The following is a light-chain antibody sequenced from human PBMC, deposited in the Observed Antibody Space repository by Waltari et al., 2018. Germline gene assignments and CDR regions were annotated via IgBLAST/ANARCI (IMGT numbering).Light chain of an antibody. V-gene: IGLV2-14*03. J-gene: IGLJ3*02. CDR3: SSYTTSATDVL. Sequence: QSALTQPASVSGSPGQSITISCSGTSSDIGGSAYVSWYQQHPGKAPKLIIYEVSNIPLGVSSRFSGSKSGNTASLTISGLQAEDEADYYCSSYTTSATDVLFGGGTKLTVL. CDR2: EVS. CDR1: SSDIGGSAY.